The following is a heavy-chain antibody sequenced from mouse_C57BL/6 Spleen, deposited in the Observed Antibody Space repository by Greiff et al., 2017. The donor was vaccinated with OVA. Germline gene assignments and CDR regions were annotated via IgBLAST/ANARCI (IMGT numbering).Heavy chain of an antibody. CDR3: ASLTGWRYFDV. J-gene: IGHJ1*03. V-gene: IGHV1-69*01. D-gene: IGHD4-1*01. CDR1: GYTFTSYW. CDR2: IDPSDSYT. Sequence: QVQLQQPGAELVMPGASVKLSCKASGYTFTSYWMHWVKQRPGQGLEWIGEIDPSDSYTNYNQKFKGKSTLTVDKSSSTAYLQLSSLTSEDSAVYYCASLTGWRYFDVWGTGTTVTVSS.